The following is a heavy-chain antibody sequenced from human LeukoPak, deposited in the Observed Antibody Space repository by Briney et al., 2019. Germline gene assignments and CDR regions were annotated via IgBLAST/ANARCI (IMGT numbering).Heavy chain of an antibody. V-gene: IGHV4-61*02. CDR3: ARGDRRRGYYYYYYMDV. CDR1: GGSISSGTYY. J-gene: IGHJ6*03. Sequence: SETLSLTCTVSGGSISSGTYYWSWIRQPAGKGLEWIGRIYTSGSTNYNPSLKSRVTISVDTSKNQFSLKLSSVTAADTAVYYCARGDRRRGYYYYYYMDVWGKGTTVTISS. CDR2: IYTSGST. D-gene: IGHD3-22*01.